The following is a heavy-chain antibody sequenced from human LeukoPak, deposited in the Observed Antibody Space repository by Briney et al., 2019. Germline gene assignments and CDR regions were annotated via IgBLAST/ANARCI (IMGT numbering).Heavy chain of an antibody. CDR1: GFAFSSYG. CDR3: AKSGIAAAGQRGYFDY. D-gene: IGHD6-13*01. Sequence: GGSLRLSCAASGFAFSSYGIHWVRQAPGKGLEWVAVISNDGSNKYYADSVKGRFTISRDNSKNTVYLQMNSLRGEDTAVYYCAKSGIAAAGQRGYFDYWGQGTLVTVSS. J-gene: IGHJ4*02. CDR2: ISNDGSNK. V-gene: IGHV3-30*18.